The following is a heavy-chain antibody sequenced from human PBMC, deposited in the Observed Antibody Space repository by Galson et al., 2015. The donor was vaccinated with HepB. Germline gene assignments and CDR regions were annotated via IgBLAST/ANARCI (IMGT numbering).Heavy chain of an antibody. J-gene: IGHJ3*02. Sequence: SVKVSCKASGYTFTGYYMHWVRRAPGQGLEWMGWINPNSGGTNYAQKFQGRVTMTRDTSISTAYMELRSLRSDDTAVYYCARPSNEVSGSYSYAFDIWGQGTMVTVSS. CDR3: ARPSNEVSGSYSYAFDI. D-gene: IGHD1-26*01. CDR2: INPNSGGT. V-gene: IGHV1-2*02. CDR1: GYTFTGYY.